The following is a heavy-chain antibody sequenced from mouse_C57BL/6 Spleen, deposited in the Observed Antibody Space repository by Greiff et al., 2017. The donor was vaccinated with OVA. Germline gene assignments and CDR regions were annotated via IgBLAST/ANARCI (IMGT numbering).Heavy chain of an antibody. CDR1: GFTFSSYA. CDR2: ISDGGSYT. CDR3: AREGDSNYVSWFAY. D-gene: IGHD2-5*01. V-gene: IGHV5-4*01. Sequence: DVMLVESGGGLVKPGGSLKLSCAASGFTFSSYAMSWVRQTPEKRLEWVATISDGGSYTYYPDNVKGRFTISRDNAKNNLYLQMSHLKSEDTAMYYCAREGDSNYVSWFAYWGQGTLVTVSA. J-gene: IGHJ3*01.